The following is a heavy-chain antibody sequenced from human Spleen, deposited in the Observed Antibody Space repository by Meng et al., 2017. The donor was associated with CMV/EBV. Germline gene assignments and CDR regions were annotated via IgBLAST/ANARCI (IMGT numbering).Heavy chain of an antibody. CDR2: ISSSSSFI. J-gene: IGHJ6*02. Sequence: GGSLRLSCAASGFTFSSYSMNWVRQAPGKGLEWVSSISSSSSFIYYADSLKGRFTISRDNANYSLFLQMNSLRAEDTAVYYCARTPLLGYYYGMDVWGQGTTVTVSS. V-gene: IGHV3-21*01. CDR3: ARTPLLGYYYGMDV. CDR1: GFTFSSYS.